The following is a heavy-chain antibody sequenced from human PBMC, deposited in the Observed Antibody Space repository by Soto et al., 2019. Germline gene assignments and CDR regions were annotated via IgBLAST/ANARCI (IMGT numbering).Heavy chain of an antibody. V-gene: IGHV1-3*01. J-gene: IGHJ6*02. CDR3: ARDWSNYYYGMDV. Sequence: GASVKVSCKASGYNFSSHAIHWVRQAPGQRPEWVGWINPGNGNTEYLQKFQGRVTISRDTSASTAYMELRSLRSEDTAVYYCARDWSNYYYGMDVWG. CDR2: INPGNGNT. CDR1: GYNFSSHA.